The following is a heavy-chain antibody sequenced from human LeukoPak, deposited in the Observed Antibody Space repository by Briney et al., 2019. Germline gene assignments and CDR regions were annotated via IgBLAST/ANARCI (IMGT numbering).Heavy chain of an antibody. J-gene: IGHJ4*02. CDR1: GFTFSDYY. CDR2: ISSSGSTI. CDR3: ARGTSGWLVYFDY. D-gene: IGHD6-19*01. Sequence: GGSLILSCAASGFTFSDYYMSWIRQAPGKGLEWVSYISSSGSTIYYPDSVKGRFTISRDNAKNSLYLQMNSLRAEDTAVYYCARGTSGWLVYFDYWGQGTLVTVSS. V-gene: IGHV3-11*04.